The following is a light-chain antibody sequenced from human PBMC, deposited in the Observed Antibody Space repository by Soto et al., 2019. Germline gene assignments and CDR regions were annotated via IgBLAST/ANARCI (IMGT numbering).Light chain of an antibody. Sequence: EIVMTQSPGTLSVSPGERATLSCRAGQGVTTNFAWYQQKSGQFPRLLIYDVSIRATGVPARFSGTGSETDFTLTISGLQSEDSAVYFCQQYNNWPFSFGQGTRLEIK. CDR3: QQYNNWPFS. CDR1: QGVTTN. V-gene: IGKV3-15*01. CDR2: DVS. J-gene: IGKJ5*01.